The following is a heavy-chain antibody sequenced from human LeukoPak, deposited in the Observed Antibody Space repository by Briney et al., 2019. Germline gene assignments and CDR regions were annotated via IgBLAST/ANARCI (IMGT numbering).Heavy chain of an antibody. Sequence: PGRSLRLSCAASGFTFSSYGMHWVRQAPGKGLEWVAVISYDGSNKYYADSVKGRLTISRDNSKNTLYLQMNSLRAEDTAVYYCAKDQYSSGWYSDYWGQGTLVTVSS. CDR1: GFTFSSYG. D-gene: IGHD6-19*01. CDR2: ISYDGSNK. V-gene: IGHV3-30*18. CDR3: AKDQYSSGWYSDY. J-gene: IGHJ4*02.